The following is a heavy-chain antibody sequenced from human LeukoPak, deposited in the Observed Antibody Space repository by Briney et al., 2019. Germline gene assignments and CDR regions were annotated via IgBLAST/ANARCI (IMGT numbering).Heavy chain of an antibody. CDR2: ISDSSST. CDR1: GFTFSSYA. J-gene: IGHJ4*02. D-gene: IGHD3-10*01. V-gene: IGHV3-23*01. CDR3: AKSDRGDYY. Sequence: GGSLRLSCAASGFTFSSYAMSWVRQAPGKGLEWVSTISDSSSTYYADSVKGRFTISRDNSKNTVYLQMNSLRAEDTAVYYCAKSDRGDYYWGQGTLVTVSS.